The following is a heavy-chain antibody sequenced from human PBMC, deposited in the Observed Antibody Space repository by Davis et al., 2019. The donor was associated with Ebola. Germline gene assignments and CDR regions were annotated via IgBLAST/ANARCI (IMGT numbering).Heavy chain of an antibody. V-gene: IGHV1-18*01. J-gene: IGHJ6*04. Sequence: ASVQVSCKASGYTFISYDIHWVRQAAGQGLEWMGWITAYNGNTNYAQKLQGRVTMTTDTSTSTAYMELRSLRSDDTAVYYCARRPMVRVKNYYYYYGMDVWGKGTTVTVSS. CDR2: ITAYNGNT. CDR1: GYTFISYD. CDR3: ARRPMVRVKNYYYYYGMDV. D-gene: IGHD3-10*01.